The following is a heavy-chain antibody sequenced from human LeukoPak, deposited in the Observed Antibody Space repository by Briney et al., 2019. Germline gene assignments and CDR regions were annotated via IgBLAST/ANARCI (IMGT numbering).Heavy chain of an antibody. V-gene: IGHV3-33*01. CDR1: GFTFRLYG. D-gene: IGHD3-22*01. CDR3: ARDADNSGHYSFFDY. CDR2: IHPAGIQE. Sequence: PGGSLRLSCTASGFTFRLYGMHWVRQAPGKGLEWVAGIHPAGIQEHYADSMKGRFTISRDNSLNTLYLQMNSLRVEDTALYFCARDADNSGHYSFFDYWGQGSLVTVSS. J-gene: IGHJ4*02.